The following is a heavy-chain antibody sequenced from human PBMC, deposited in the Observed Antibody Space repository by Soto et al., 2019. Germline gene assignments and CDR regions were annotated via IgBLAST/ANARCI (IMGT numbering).Heavy chain of an antibody. CDR2: ISYDGSNK. Sequence: QVQLVESGGGVVQPGRSLRLSCAASGFTFSSYAMHWVRQAPGKGLEWVAVISYDGSNKYYADSVKGRFTISRDNSKNTLYLQMNSLRAEDTAVYYCARDDGSQSQWLAYDYWGQGTLVTVSS. J-gene: IGHJ4*02. CDR1: GFTFSSYA. D-gene: IGHD6-19*01. CDR3: ARDDGSQSQWLAYDY. V-gene: IGHV3-30-3*01.